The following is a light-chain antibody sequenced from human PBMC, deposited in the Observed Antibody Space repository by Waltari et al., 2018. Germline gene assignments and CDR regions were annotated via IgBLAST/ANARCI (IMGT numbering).Light chain of an antibody. CDR3: QTWGTAAHVV. V-gene: IGLV4-69*01. J-gene: IGLJ2*01. CDR1: SGHSSYA. CDR2: LNFDGTH. Sequence: QLVVTQSPSASASLGASINLTCTLSSGHSSYAVAWPPQHSQKGPRFLMKLNFDGTHDKGDGVPARFSGSNSGAERYLTISSLQSEDEADYYCQTWGTAAHVVFGGGTKLTVL.